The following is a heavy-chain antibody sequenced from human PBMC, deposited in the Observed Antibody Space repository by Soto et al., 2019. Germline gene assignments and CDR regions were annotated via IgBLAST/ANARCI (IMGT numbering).Heavy chain of an antibody. CDR1: GFTFSSYG. Sequence: QAQLVESGGGVVQPGRSLRLSCAASGFTFSSYGMHWVRQAPGTGLGWVAVISYDGGLQHYADSVKGRFTIARDNSKNMGLLQMNSLRAEDTAVYYCVSDRGYGHASVPYSWGQGTLVSVSS. J-gene: IGHJ4*02. CDR3: VSDRGYGHASVPYS. D-gene: IGHD5-18*01. CDR2: ISYDGGLQ. V-gene: IGHV3-30*03.